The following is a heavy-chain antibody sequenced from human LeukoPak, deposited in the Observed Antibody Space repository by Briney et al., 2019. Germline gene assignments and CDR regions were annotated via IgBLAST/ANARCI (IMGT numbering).Heavy chain of an antibody. CDR1: GFTVSSNY. V-gene: IGHV3-66*01. CDR3: ATSLRAAGPFDY. CDR2: IYSGGST. Sequence: GGSLRLSCAASGFTVSSNYMSWVRQAPGKGLEWVSVIYSGGSTYYADSVEGRFTISRDNSKNTLYLQMNSLRAEDTAVYYCATSLRAAGPFDYWGQGTLVTVSS. J-gene: IGHJ4*02. D-gene: IGHD6-13*01.